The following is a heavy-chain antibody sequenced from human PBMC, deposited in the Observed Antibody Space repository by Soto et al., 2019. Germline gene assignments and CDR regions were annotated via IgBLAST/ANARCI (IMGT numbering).Heavy chain of an antibody. D-gene: IGHD1-26*01. CDR2: INSDGSST. J-gene: IGHJ4*02. V-gene: IGHV3-74*01. CDR1: GFTFSSYW. CDR3: ARPGSWGPARFDY. Sequence: GGSLRLSCAASGFTFSSYWMHWVRQAPGKGLVWVSRINSDGSSTSYADSVKGRFTISRDNAKKTLYLQMNSLRAEDTAVYYGARPGSWGPARFDYWGQGALFTVSS.